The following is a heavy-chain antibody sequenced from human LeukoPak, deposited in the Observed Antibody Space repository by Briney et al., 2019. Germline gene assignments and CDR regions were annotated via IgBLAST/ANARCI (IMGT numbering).Heavy chain of an antibody. D-gene: IGHD1-26*01. Sequence: SETLSLTCAVYGGSFSGYYWSWIRQPPGKGLEWIGEINHSGSTNYNPSLKSRVTISVDTSKNQFSLKLSSVTAADTTVYYCATEKVGATGSPFDYWGQGTLVTVSS. CDR3: ATEKVGATGSPFDY. CDR2: INHSGST. V-gene: IGHV4-34*01. J-gene: IGHJ4*02. CDR1: GGSFSGYY.